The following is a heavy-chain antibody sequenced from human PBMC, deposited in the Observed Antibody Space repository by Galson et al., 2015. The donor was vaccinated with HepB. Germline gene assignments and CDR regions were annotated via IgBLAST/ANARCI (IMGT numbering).Heavy chain of an antibody. CDR3: ATFSSWYGESFDS. Sequence: SVKVSCKASGGTFSSYAITWVRQAPGQGLEWMGGIIPILGTANYAQKFQGRLTMTAYRSTGTAFMELSSLRSEDTAVYYCATFSSWYGESFDSWGQGTLVTVSS. CDR2: IIPILGTA. CDR1: GGTFSSYA. V-gene: IGHV1-69*10. D-gene: IGHD6-13*01. J-gene: IGHJ4*02.